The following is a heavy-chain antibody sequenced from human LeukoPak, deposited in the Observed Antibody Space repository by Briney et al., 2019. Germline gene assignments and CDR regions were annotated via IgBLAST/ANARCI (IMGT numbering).Heavy chain of an antibody. V-gene: IGHV4-61*02. CDR3: ARDSGITYYDFWSGYYHYYYMDV. Sequence: SEALSLTCTVSGGSISSGSYSWSWIRQPAGKGLEWIGRIYTSGSTNYNPSLKSRVTISVDTSKNQFSLKLSSVTAADTAVYYCARDSGITYYDFWSGYYHYYYMDVWGKGTTVTVSS. CDR2: IYTSGST. D-gene: IGHD3-3*01. J-gene: IGHJ6*03. CDR1: GGSISSGSYS.